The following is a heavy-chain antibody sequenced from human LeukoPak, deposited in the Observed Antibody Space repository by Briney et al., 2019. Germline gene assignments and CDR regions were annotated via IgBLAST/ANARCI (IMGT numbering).Heavy chain of an antibody. CDR3: ARGDRWELRNYYYYYGMDV. V-gene: IGHV1-8*01. D-gene: IGHD1-26*01. CDR1: GYTFTSYD. J-gene: IGHJ6*02. Sequence: GASVKVSCKASGYTFTSYDINWVRQATGQGLEWMGWMNPNSGNTGYAQKFQGRVTMTRNTSISTAYMELSSLRPEDTAVYYCARGDRWELRNYYYYYGMDVWGQGTTVTVSS. CDR2: MNPNSGNT.